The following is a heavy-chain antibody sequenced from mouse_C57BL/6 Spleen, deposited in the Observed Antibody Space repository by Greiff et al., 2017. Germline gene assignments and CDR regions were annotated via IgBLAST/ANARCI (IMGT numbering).Heavy chain of an antibody. CDR2: IDPSDSYT. CDR3: ARGKLLRPLDY. V-gene: IGHV1-69*01. J-gene: IGHJ2*01. Sequence: VQLQQPGAELVMPGASVKLSCKASGYTFTSYWMHWVKQRPGQGLEWIGEIDPSDSYTNYNQKFKGKSTLTVDKSSSTAYMQLSSLTSEDSAVYYCARGKLLRPLDYWGQGTTLTVSS. D-gene: IGHD1-2*01. CDR1: GYTFTSYW.